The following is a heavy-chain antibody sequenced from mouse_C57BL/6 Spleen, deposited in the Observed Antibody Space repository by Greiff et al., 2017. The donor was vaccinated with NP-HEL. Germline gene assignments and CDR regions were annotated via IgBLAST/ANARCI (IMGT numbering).Heavy chain of an antibody. J-gene: IGHJ4*01. CDR2: IDPNSGGT. V-gene: IGHV1-72*01. CDR1: GYTFTSYW. CDR3: ARFGDEVGRRYYAMDY. Sequence: QVQLQQPGAELVKPGASVKLSCKASGYTFTSYWMHWVKQRPGRGLEWIGRIDPNSGGTKYNEKFKSKATLTVAKPSSKAYMQLSSLTFEDSAVYYWARFGDEVGRRYYAMDYWGQGTSVTVSS. D-gene: IGHD4-1*01.